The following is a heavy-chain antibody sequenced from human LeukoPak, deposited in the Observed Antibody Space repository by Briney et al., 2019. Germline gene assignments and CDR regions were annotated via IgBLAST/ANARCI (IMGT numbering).Heavy chain of an antibody. V-gene: IGHV3-74*01. J-gene: IGHJ4*02. CDR3: ARYRPNSMLVVVITDYYFDC. Sequence: GGSLRLSCAASGFTFSHYWMHWVRQAPGKGLVSVSRINSDGSSTNYADSVKGRFTISRDNAKNLVYLQMNSLRAEDTAVYYCARYRPNSMLVVVITDYYFDCWGQGTLVTVSS. CDR1: GFTFSHYW. D-gene: IGHD3-22*01. CDR2: INSDGSST.